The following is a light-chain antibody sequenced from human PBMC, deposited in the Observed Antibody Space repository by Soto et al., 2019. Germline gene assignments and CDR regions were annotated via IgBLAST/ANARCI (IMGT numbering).Light chain of an antibody. CDR3: SSYAGSNIPVV. Sequence: QSALTQPPSASGSPGQSVTISCTGTSSDVGGYNCVSWYQQHPGKAPKLMIYEVSKRPSGVPDRFSGSKSGNTVSLTVSGLQAEDEADYYCSSYAGSNIPVVFGGGTKLTVL. CDR1: SSDVGGYNC. V-gene: IGLV2-8*01. CDR2: EVS. J-gene: IGLJ2*01.